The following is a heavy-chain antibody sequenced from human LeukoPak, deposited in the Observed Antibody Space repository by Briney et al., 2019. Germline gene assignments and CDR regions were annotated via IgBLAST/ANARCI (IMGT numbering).Heavy chain of an antibody. CDR3: AELGITMIGGV. CDR2: IYSGGST. J-gene: IGHJ6*04. Sequence: GGSLRLSCAASGFSVSSNYMSWVRPAPGKGLEWVSVIYSGGSTYYADSVKGRFTISRDNAKNSLYLQMDSLRAQNTAVYYCAELGITMIGGVWGKGTTVTISS. D-gene: IGHD3-10*02. V-gene: IGHV3-66*01. CDR1: GFSVSSNY.